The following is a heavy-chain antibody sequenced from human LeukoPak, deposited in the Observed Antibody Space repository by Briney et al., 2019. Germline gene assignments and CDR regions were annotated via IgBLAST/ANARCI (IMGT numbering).Heavy chain of an antibody. CDR1: GLTFSSYW. V-gene: IGHV3-7*01. CDR3: ARGRAAGY. CDR2: INEDGSEK. D-gene: IGHD2-15*01. Sequence: GGSLRLSCAASGLTFSSYWMSWVRQAPGKGLEWVANINEDGSEKYYVDSVKGRFTISKDDAKNLLFLQMNSLRAEDTAVYYCARGRAAGYWGQGTLVSVSS. J-gene: IGHJ4*02.